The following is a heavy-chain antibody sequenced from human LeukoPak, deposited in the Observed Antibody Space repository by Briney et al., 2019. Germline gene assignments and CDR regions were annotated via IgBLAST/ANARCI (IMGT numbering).Heavy chain of an antibody. J-gene: IGHJ4*02. D-gene: IGHD6-19*01. CDR2: IIPMFGTA. CDR1: GGTFSSYA. V-gene: IGHV1-69*13. CDR3: ARDPRGQAVAEN. Sequence: SVKVSCKASGGTFSSYAISWVRQAPGQGLEWMGGIIPMFGTANYAQKFQGRVTITADESTSTAYLELSSLRSEDTAVYYCARDPRGQAVAENWGQGTLVTVSS.